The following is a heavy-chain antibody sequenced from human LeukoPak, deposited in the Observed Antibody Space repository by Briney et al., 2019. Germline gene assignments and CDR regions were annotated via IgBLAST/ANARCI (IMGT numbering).Heavy chain of an antibody. CDR1: GFTFSSYG. V-gene: IGHV3-33*01. J-gene: IGHJ6*02. Sequence: GRSLRLSCAAPGFTFSSYGMHWVRQAPGKGLEWVAVIWYDGSNKYYADSVKGRFTISRDSAKNSLYLQMNSLRAEDTAVYYCAREFSWGQGTTVTVSS. CDR3: AREFS. CDR2: IWYDGSNK.